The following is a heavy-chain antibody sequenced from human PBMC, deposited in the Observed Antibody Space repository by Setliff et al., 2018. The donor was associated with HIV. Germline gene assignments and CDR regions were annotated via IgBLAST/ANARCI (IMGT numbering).Heavy chain of an antibody. V-gene: IGHV4-4*09. J-gene: IGHJ3*02. D-gene: IGHD3-9*01. CDR2: IYTSGST. CDR3: ARRQSYYDILNGPAFDALDI. CDR1: GDSINYKY. Sequence: SETLSLTCTVSGDSINYKYWSWIRQSPGKGLEWIGQIYTSGSTNYNPSLKSRVIISVDTSKNQFSLKLSSVTAADTALYSCARRQSYYDILNGPAFDALDIWGQGTKVTVSS.